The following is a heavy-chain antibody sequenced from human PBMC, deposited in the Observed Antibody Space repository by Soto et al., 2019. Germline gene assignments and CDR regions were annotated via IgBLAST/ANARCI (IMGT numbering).Heavy chain of an antibody. J-gene: IGHJ6*02. CDR3: ARDRVISWSTDGRYYYYGMDV. V-gene: IGHV3-30-3*01. CDR1: GFTFSSYA. CDR2: ISYDGSNK. Sequence: ESGGGVVQPGRSLRLSCAASGFTFSSYAMHWVRQAPGKGLEWVAVISYDGSNKYYADSVKGRFTISRDNSKNTLYLQMNSLRAEDTAVYYCARDRVISWSTDGRYYYYGMDVWGQGTTVTVSS. D-gene: IGHD6-13*01.